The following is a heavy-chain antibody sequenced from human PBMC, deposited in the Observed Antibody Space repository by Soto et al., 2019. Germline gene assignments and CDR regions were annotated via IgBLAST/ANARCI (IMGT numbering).Heavy chain of an antibody. CDR1: GFTFSSYS. CDR2: ISSSSSYI. CDR3: ARAGYSSSWWTAFDI. V-gene: IGHV3-21*01. Sequence: PGGSLRLSCAASGFTFSSYSMNWVRQAPGKGLEWVSSISSSSSYIYYADSVKGRFTISRDNAKNSLYLQMNSLRAEDTAAYYCARAGYSSSWWTAFDIWGQGTMVTVSS. J-gene: IGHJ3*02. D-gene: IGHD6-13*01.